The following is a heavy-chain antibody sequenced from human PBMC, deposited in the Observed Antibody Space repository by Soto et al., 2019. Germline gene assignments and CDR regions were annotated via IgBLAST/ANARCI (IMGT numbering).Heavy chain of an antibody. J-gene: IGHJ4*02. D-gene: IGHD2-2*01. CDR2: INSDGSST. Sequence: EEQLVESGGGLVQPGGSLRLSCAASGFTFSSYWMHWVRQAPGKGLVWVSRINSDGSSTSYADSVKGQFTISRDNAKNTLYLQMNSLRAEDTAVYYCARDRGYCSSTSCSQFGYWGQGTLVTVSS. CDR3: ARDRGYCSSTSCSQFGY. V-gene: IGHV3-74*01. CDR1: GFTFSSYW.